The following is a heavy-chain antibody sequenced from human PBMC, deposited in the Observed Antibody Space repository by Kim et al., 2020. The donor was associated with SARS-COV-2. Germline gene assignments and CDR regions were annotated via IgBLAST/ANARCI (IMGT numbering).Heavy chain of an antibody. V-gene: IGHV1-18*01. Sequence: ASVKVSCKASGYTFTSYGISWVRQAPGQGLEWMGWISAYNGNTNYAQKLQGRVTITTDTSTSTAYMELRSLRSDDTAVYYCARGGLGIQQYDYYYYGMDVWGQGTTVTVSS. D-gene: IGHD5-18*01. CDR1: GYTFTSYG. CDR2: ISAYNGNT. J-gene: IGHJ6*02. CDR3: ARGGLGIQQYDYYYYGMDV.